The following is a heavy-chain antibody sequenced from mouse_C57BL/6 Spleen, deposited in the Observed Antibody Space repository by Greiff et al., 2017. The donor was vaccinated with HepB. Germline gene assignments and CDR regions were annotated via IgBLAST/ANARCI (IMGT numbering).Heavy chain of an antibody. CDR1: GFPITSGYY. Sequence: VQRVESGPGLVKPSQSLFLTCSITGFPITSGYYWIWIRQSPGKPLEWMGYITHSGETFYNPSLQSPISITRETSKNQFFLQLNSVTTEDTAMYYCAGDPYYYGSRVAYWGQGTLVTVSA. CDR2: ITHSGET. J-gene: IGHJ3*01. CDR3: AGDPYYYGSRVAY. V-gene: IGHV12-3*01. D-gene: IGHD1-1*01.